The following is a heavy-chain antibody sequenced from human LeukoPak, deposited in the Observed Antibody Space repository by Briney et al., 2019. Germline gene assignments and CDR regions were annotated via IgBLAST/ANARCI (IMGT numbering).Heavy chain of an antibody. CDR1: GFTVSSNY. CDR3: ARGHYDYYYYGMDV. V-gene: IGHV3-53*01. CDR2: IYSGGST. J-gene: IGHJ6*02. Sequence: PGGSLRLSCAASGFTVSSNYMSWVRQAPGKGLEWVSVIYSGGSTYYADSVKGRFTISRDNSKNTLYLQMNSLRAEDTAVYYCARGHYDYYYYGMDVWGQGTTVTVS. D-gene: IGHD3-16*01.